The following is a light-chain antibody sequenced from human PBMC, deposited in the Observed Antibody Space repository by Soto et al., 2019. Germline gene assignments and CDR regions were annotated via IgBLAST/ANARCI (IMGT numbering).Light chain of an antibody. CDR1: SGHSSYA. CDR3: QTWGTDIKGV. J-gene: IGLJ2*01. Sequence: QLVLTQSPSASASLGASVKLTCTLSSGHSSYAIAWHQQQPEKGPRYLMKLNSDGSHTKGDAITDRFSGSSSGAERYLTTSSLPSEDEADYYCQTWGTDIKGVFGGGTKVTVL. CDR2: LNSDGSH. V-gene: IGLV4-69*01.